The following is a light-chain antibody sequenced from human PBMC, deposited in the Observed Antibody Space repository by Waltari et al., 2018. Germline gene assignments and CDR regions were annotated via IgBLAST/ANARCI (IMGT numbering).Light chain of an antibody. V-gene: IGKV1-9*01. CDR2: AAS. CDR1: KGISKE. CDR3: QQNERFQAT. Sequence: CRASKGISKELGWYQQNPGQGPKLLIYAASILYSGIPYRFSGSGSGTDFSLTISSLEPEDFAEYYCQQNERFQATFGQGTKVEIK. J-gene: IGKJ1*01.